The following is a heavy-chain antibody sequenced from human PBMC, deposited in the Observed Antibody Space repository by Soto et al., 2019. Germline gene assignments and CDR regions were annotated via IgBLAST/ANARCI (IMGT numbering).Heavy chain of an antibody. V-gene: IGHV3-30-3*01. CDR1: GFTFSSYA. Sequence: VQLVESGGGVVQPGRSLRLSCAASGFTFSSYAMHWVRQAPGKGLEWVAVISYDGSNKYYADSVKGRFTISRDNSKNTLYLQMNSLRAEDTAVYYCAREGSLGSAQALDYWGQGTLVTVSS. J-gene: IGHJ4*02. CDR3: AREGSLGSAQALDY. D-gene: IGHD2-15*01. CDR2: ISYDGSNK.